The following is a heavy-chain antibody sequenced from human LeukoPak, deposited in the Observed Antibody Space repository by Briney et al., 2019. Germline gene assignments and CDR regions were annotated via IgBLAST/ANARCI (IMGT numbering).Heavy chain of an antibody. D-gene: IGHD1-26*01. CDR1: GFSFSNNP. V-gene: IGHV3-30*01. J-gene: IGHJ6*03. Sequence: GGSLRLSCAASGFSFSNNPMHWVRQAPGRGLEWVAVSSSDGNNEYYADSVKGRFTNSRDNSKNTLYLQMNSLRPEDTAVYYCARGSATTLYYYYYMDVWGKGTTVTVSS. CDR2: SSSDGNNE. CDR3: ARGSATTLYYYYYMDV.